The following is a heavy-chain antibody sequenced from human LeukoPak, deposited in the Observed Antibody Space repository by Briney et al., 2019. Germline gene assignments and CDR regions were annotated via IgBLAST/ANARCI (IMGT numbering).Heavy chain of an antibody. CDR3: AKDLEDYYGSGSYFDY. Sequence: GGSLRPSCAASGFTFSSYAMSWVRQAPGKGLEWVSAISGSGGSTYYADSVKGRFTISRDNSKNTLYLQMNSLRAEDTAVYYCAKDLEDYYGSGSYFDYWGQGTLVTVSS. D-gene: IGHD3-10*01. CDR1: GFTFSSYA. CDR2: ISGSGGST. J-gene: IGHJ4*02. V-gene: IGHV3-23*01.